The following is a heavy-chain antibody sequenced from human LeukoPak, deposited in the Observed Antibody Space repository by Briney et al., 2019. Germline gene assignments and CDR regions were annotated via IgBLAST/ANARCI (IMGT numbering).Heavy chain of an antibody. Sequence: GGSLRLSCTASGFTFSSYTMSWVRQAPGKGLKWVSTISTGGGNTYYADSVKGRFTVSRDDSKNTLYLQMNSLRAEDTAVYYCAKDPNYGDYFDYWGQGTLVTVSS. CDR3: AKDPNYGDYFDY. V-gene: IGHV3-23*01. D-gene: IGHD4-17*01. J-gene: IGHJ4*02. CDR2: ISTGGGNT. CDR1: GFTFSSYT.